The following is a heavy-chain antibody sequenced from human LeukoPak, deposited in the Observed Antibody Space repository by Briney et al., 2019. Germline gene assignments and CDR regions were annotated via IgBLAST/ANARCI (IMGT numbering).Heavy chain of an antibody. V-gene: IGHV1-18*01. CDR1: GYTFSNYG. J-gene: IGHJ5*02. D-gene: IGHD1-1*01. CDR2: ISADNGNT. CDR3: ARDVPGSIGTTARFDP. Sequence: ASVKVSCRASGYTFSNYGFSWVRRAPGQGLEWMGWISADNGNTNYAQKFQGRVTMTTDTSTSTAYMELRSLRSDDTAVYYCARDVPGSIGTTARFDPWGQGTLVTVSS.